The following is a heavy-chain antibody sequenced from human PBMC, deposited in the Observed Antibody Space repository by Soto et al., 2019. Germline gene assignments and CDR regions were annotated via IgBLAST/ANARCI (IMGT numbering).Heavy chain of an antibody. V-gene: IGHV1-2*04. J-gene: IGHJ6*02. CDR2: INPNSGGT. CDR3: ARDRSVPADGTWDYGMDV. Sequence: VSVKVSCKASGYTFTGYYMHWVRQAPGQGLEWMGWINPNSGGTNYAQKFQGWVTMTRDTSISTAYMELSRLRSDDTAVYYCARDRSVPADGTWDYGMDVWGQGTTVTVSS. CDR1: GYTFTGYY. D-gene: IGHD2-2*01.